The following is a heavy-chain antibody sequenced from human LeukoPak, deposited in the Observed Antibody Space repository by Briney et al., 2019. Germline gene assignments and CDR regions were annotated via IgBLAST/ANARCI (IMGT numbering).Heavy chain of an antibody. V-gene: IGHV4-38-2*02. CDR2: IYHSGST. CDR1: GYFISSGYF. J-gene: IGHJ5*02. Sequence: SETLSLTCTVSGYFISSGYFWGWIRQPPGKGLEWIGSIYHSGSTYYNPSLQSRVTISIDTSKNQFSLKLSSVTAADTAVYYCARRIVGATNWFDPWGQGTLVTVSS. CDR3: ARRIVGATNWFDP. D-gene: IGHD1-26*01.